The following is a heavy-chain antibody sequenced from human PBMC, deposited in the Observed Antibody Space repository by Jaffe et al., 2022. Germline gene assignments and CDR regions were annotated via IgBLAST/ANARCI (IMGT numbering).Heavy chain of an antibody. D-gene: IGHD5-12*01. J-gene: IGHJ4*02. CDR1: GYTFTSYG. V-gene: IGHV1-18*01. CDR3: ARAYIVATIWGPGYFDY. CDR2: ISAYNGNT. Sequence: QVQLVQSGAEVKKPGASVKVSCKASGYTFTSYGISWVRQAPGQGLEWMGWISAYNGNTNYAQKLQGRVTMTTDTSTSTAYMELRSLRSDDTAVYYCARAYIVATIWGPGYFDYWGQGTLVTVSS.